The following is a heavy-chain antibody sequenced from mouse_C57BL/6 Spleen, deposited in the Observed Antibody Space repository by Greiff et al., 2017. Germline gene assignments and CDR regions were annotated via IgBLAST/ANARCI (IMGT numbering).Heavy chain of an antibody. CDR3: AIETDY. CDR2: IDPEDGET. V-gene: IGHV14-2*01. Sequence: EVQLQQSGAELVKPGASVKLSCTASGFTIKDYYMHWVKQRTEQGLEWIGRIDPEDGETKYAPKFPGKATITADTSSHTAYLQLSSLTSEDTAVYYCAIETDYWGQVATLTVAS. J-gene: IGHJ2*01. CDR1: GFTIKDYY.